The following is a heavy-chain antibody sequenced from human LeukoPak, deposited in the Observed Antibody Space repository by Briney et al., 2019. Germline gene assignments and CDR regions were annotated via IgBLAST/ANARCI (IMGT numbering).Heavy chain of an antibody. V-gene: IGHV4-4*07. J-gene: IGHJ4*02. Sequence: SETLSLTCTVSGGSISVYYWSWIRQPAGKGLEWIGRIYTSGSINNNPSLKSRFAISVNTSKNKFSLRLRSGTAADTAVFSFARVDVAGYFDHWGQGTPVTVSS. CDR3: ARVDVAGYFDH. D-gene: IGHD6-19*01. CDR2: IYTSGSI. CDR1: GGSISVYY.